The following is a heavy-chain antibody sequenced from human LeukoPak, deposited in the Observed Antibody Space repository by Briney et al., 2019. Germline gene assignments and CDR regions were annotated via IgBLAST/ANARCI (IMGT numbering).Heavy chain of an antibody. CDR1: GFTFGSFT. V-gene: IGHV3-23*01. Sequence: GGSLRLSCAASGFTFGSFTMSWVRQAPGRSLEWVSAIRGTDTNTYYADSVRGRFTISRDNSNNTLFLQMNGLRAEDTAVYYCAKTRGSSGWVLDYWGQGTLVTVSS. D-gene: IGHD6-19*01. CDR2: IRGTDTNT. J-gene: IGHJ4*02. CDR3: AKTRGSSGWVLDY.